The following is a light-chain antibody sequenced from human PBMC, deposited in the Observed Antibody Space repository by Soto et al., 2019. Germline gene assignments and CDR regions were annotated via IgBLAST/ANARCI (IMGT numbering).Light chain of an antibody. V-gene: IGLV2-23*01. J-gene: IGLJ7*01. CDR3: GSYAGNRIFV. CDR2: ENI. Sequence: QSALTQPASVSGSPGQSITISCIGTSSDVGAHDLVSWYQQYPGTAPRLIIYENIRRPSGIDSRFSGSKSGNTAALTISGRRAEDGSNYHCGSYAGNRIFVFGGGTQLTVL. CDR1: SSDVGAHDL.